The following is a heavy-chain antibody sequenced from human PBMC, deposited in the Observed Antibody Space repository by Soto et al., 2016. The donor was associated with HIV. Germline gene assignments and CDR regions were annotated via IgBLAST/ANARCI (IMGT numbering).Heavy chain of an antibody. CDR2: IDTSEST. J-gene: IGHJ6*03. CDR3: AKGFRSYYYYMDV. V-gene: IGHV4-4*07. Sequence: QVQLQESGPGLVKPSETLSLTCNVSGGSISSYYWSWIRQPAGKGLEWIGRIDTSESTNYNPSLESRVTISVDKSKNQFSLKLSSVTAADTAVYYCAKGFRSYYYYMDVWGKGPRSPSP. CDR1: GGSISSYY.